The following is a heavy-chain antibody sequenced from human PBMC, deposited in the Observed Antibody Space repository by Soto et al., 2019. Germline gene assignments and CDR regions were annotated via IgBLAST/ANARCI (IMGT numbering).Heavy chain of an antibody. D-gene: IGHD3-9*01. J-gene: IGHJ4*02. Sequence: SETLSLTCAVNGGCFTGYYGAWIRQSPEKGLEWIGEISHSGTTKYNPSLKSRVTISVDTSKNQFSLKLSSVTAADTAVDYCASARLRYFDLDDWGQGTLVTVS. V-gene: IGHV4-34*01. CDR2: ISHSGTT. CDR3: ASARLRYFDLDD. CDR1: GGCFTGYY.